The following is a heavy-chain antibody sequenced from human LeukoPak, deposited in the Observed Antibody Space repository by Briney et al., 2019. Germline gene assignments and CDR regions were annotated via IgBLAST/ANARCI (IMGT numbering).Heavy chain of an antibody. D-gene: IGHD3-10*01. CDR1: GGSFSGYY. CDR3: TTVEEGSGSR. J-gene: IGHJ4*02. Sequence: ETLSLTCAVYGGSFSGYYWTWVRQAPGKGLEWVGRIKSKADGGTIEYAAPVKGRFTISRDDSKNTLYLQMNSLKSEDTAVYYCTTVEEGSGSRWGQGTLVTVSS. V-gene: IGHV3-15*01. CDR2: IKSKADGGTI.